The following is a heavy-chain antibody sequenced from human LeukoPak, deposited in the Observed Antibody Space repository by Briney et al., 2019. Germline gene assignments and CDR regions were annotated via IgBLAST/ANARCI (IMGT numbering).Heavy chain of an antibody. V-gene: IGHV3-20*04. CDR1: GFPFDDYG. CDR2: VSWNGACT. J-gene: IGHJ4*02. CDR3: ARLKGPYGSGTYYDS. Sequence: PGGSLRLSCAASGFPFDDYGMSWVRLAPGKGLEWVSGVSWNGACTEYADSVRGRFTISRDNAKKSLYLQMNSLRVDDTALYYCARLKGPYGSGTYYDSWGQGTLVSVSS. D-gene: IGHD3-10*01.